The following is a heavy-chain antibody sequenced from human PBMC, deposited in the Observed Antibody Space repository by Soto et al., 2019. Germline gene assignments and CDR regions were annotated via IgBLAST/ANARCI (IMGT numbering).Heavy chain of an antibody. V-gene: IGHV1-8*02. CDR1: GYTFTSYG. J-gene: IGHJ6*02. Sequence: ASVKVSCKASGYTFTSYGINWVRQATGQGLEWMGWMNPNSGNTGYAQKFQGRVTMTRNTSISTAYMELSSLRSEDTAVYYCARYYGGNSEAYYGMDVWGQGTTVTVLL. D-gene: IGHD4-17*01. CDR3: ARYYGGNSEAYYGMDV. CDR2: MNPNSGNT.